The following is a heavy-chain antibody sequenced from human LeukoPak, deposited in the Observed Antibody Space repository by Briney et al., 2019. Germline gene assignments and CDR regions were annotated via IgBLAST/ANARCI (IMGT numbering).Heavy chain of an antibody. CDR2: ISYDGSNK. D-gene: IGHD3-10*01. CDR3: AKARDSDYGSGSYHSIYYYYGMDV. V-gene: IGHV3-30*18. Sequence: GRSLRLSCAASGFTFSSYGMHWVRQAPGKGLEWVAVISYDGSNKYYADSVKGRFTISRDNSKNTLYLQMNSLRAEDTAVYYCAKARDSDYGSGSYHSIYYYYGMDVWGQGTTVTVSS. CDR1: GFTFSSYG. J-gene: IGHJ6*02.